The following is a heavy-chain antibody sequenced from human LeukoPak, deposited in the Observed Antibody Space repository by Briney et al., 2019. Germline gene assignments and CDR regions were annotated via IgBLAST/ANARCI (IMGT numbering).Heavy chain of an antibody. V-gene: IGHV3-48*01. Sequence: GGSLRLSCVGSGFTFNRHSRNWVRQAPGKGLEWISYISSSSSHIYYSDSVKGRFTISRDNAKNSAYLQMNSLRAEDTAVYFCARDRAGYNWVDYWGQGTLVSVSS. CDR1: GFTFNRHS. CDR2: ISSSSSHI. D-gene: IGHD5-24*01. J-gene: IGHJ4*02. CDR3: ARDRAGYNWVDY.